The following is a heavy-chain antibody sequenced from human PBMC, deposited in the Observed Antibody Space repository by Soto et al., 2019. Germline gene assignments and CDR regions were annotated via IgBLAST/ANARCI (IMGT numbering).Heavy chain of an antibody. D-gene: IGHD6-19*01. Sequence: GASVKVSCKASGDPFNEYAMHWVRQAPGQSLEWMGWINAGNGDTKFSQKFQGRVTITRDTSASTVYMELSSLRSEDTAVYYCARDFGIALAAYIDYWGQGTLVTVSS. CDR2: INAGNGDT. J-gene: IGHJ4*02. CDR1: GDPFNEYA. V-gene: IGHV1-3*01. CDR3: ARDFGIALAAYIDY.